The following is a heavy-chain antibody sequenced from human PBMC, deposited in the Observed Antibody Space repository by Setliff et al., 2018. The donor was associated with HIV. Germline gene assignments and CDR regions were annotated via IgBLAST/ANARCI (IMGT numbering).Heavy chain of an antibody. J-gene: IGHJ3*02. CDR2: IYSSGTT. Sequence: PSETLSLTCTVSGGPMSGYYWSWLRQSPVKGLEWIGYIYSSGTTNYNPSFKSRVSISLDTSRSQFSLMLSSVTAADTAIYYCAKYWRASGTYVFDIRGLGTMVTVSS. D-gene: IGHD2-15*01. V-gene: IGHV4-4*08. CDR1: GGPMSGYY. CDR3: AKYWRASGTYVFDI.